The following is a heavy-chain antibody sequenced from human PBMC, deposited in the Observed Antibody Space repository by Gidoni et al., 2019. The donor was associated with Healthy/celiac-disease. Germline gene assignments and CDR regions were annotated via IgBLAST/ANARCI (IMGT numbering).Heavy chain of an antibody. CDR1: GFTFRSYG. J-gene: IGHJ6*02. CDR2: LWYDGRNK. D-gene: IGHD6-19*01. Sequence: QVQLGESGGGVVQPGRSLRLACAASGFTFRSYGMHWVRQAPGKGLEWVAFLWYDGRNKYYADSVKGRFTISRDNSKNTLYLQMNSLRAEDTAVYYCAREGYSSGWGRWYGMDVWGQGTTVTVSS. V-gene: IGHV3-33*01. CDR3: AREGYSSGWGRWYGMDV.